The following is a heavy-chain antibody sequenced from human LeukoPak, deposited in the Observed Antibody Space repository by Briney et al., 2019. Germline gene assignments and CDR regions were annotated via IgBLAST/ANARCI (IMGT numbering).Heavy chain of an antibody. CDR3: AKDQRRKWARYLDY. CDR2: NNHSGST. D-gene: IGHD1-26*01. Sequence: SETLSLTCAVYGGSFSGYFWGWIRQPPGKGLEWSGENNHSGSTNYHPPLKSRVTILVDTSKNQFSLKMSHVTAADTAVYYCAKDQRRKWARYLDYWGQGTLVTVSS. V-gene: IGHV4-34*01. CDR1: GGSFSGYF. J-gene: IGHJ4*02.